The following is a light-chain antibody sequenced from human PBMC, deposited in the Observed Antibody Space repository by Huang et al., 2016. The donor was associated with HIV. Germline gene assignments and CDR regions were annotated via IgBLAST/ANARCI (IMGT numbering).Light chain of an antibody. Sequence: EVVMTQFPATLSVSPGESATLSCRAGHSIGTNLAWYQQRPGQTPRLLIYGASTRATGVPTRFSGSGSETEFTLTITSLQSEDFAVYYCLQYNNWPPLFTFGPGTKVDVK. CDR2: GAS. CDR1: HSIGTN. V-gene: IGKV3-15*01. J-gene: IGKJ3*01. CDR3: LQYNNWPPLFT.